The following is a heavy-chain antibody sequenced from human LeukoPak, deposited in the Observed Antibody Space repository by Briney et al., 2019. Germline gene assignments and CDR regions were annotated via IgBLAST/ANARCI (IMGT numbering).Heavy chain of an antibody. D-gene: IGHD1-26*01. V-gene: IGHV1-58*02. CDR2: IVVGSGNT. CDR1: GFTFTSSA. Sequence: GASVKVSCKASGFTFTSSAMQWVRQARGQRLEWIGWIVVGSGNTNYAQKFQERVTITRDMSTSTAYMELSSLRCEDTAVYYCARALWSGSYENWGQGTLVTVSS. J-gene: IGHJ4*02. CDR3: ARALWSGSYEN.